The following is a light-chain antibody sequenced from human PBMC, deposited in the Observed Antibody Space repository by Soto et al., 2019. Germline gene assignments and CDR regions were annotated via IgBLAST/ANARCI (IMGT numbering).Light chain of an antibody. V-gene: IGKV2-28*01. CDR2: LGS. J-gene: IGKJ1*01. CDR1: QSLLHSNGYNY. CDR3: MQALQTPWT. Sequence: DIMMTQSPLSLPVTPGEPASISCRSSQSLLHSNGYNYLDWYLQKPGQSPQLLIYLGSYRASGVPDRFSGSGSGTDFTLKISRVEADDVGVYYCMQALQTPWTFGQGTKVEIK.